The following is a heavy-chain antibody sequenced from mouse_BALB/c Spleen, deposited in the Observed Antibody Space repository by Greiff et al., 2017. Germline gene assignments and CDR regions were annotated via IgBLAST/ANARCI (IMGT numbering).Heavy chain of an antibody. J-gene: IGHJ2*01. CDR2: ISYDGSN. Sequence: EVQLQQSGPGLVKPSQSLSLTCSVTGYSITSGYYWNWIRQFPGNKLEWMGYISYDGSNNYNPSLKNRISITRDTSKNQFFLKLNSVTTEDTATYYCARRFPDFDYWGQGTTLTVSS. CDR3: ARRFPDFDY. CDR1: GYSITSGYY. V-gene: IGHV3-6*02.